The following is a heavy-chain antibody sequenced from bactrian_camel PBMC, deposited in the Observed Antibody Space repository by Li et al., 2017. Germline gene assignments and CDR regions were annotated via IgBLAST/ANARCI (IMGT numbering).Heavy chain of an antibody. V-gene: IGHV3S10*01. CDR1: GFTVSSAC. J-gene: IGHJ4*01. Sequence: DVQLVESGGGSVQTGGSLRLSCAASGFTVSSACMGWFRQAPGKEREGVAGIGIDGRTAYADSVQGRFTISRDNAKNTVYLQMDSLNHEDTGTYHCAADSVNLQLARWYSYWGQGTQVTVS. CDR3: AADSVNLQLARWYSY. CDR2: IGIDGRT. D-gene: IGHD4*01.